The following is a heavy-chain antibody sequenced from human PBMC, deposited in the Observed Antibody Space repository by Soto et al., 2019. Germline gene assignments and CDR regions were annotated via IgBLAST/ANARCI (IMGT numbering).Heavy chain of an antibody. J-gene: IGHJ4*02. V-gene: IGHV4-34*01. Sequence: SETLSLTCAVYGGSFSGYYWSWIRQPPGKGLEWIGEINHSGSTNYNPSLKSRVTISVDTSKNQFSLKLSSVTAADTAVYYCAGRNAGRYSDYWGQGTLVTVSS. D-gene: IGHD6-13*01. CDR3: AGRNAGRYSDY. CDR2: INHSGST. CDR1: GGSFSGYY.